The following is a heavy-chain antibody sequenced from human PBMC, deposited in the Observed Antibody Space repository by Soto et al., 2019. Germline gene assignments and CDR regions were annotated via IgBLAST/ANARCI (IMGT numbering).Heavy chain of an antibody. CDR2: IYYSGST. D-gene: IGHD6-6*01. Sequence: PSETLSLPCTVSGGSISRGGYFWCWIRHHPGKGLEWIGYIYYSGSTYYNPSLKSRVTISGDTSKNQFSLKLSSVTAADTAAYYCARSRGSSNSTHSWGLATLVTGST. J-gene: IGHJ4*02. CDR1: GGSISRGGYF. V-gene: IGHV4-31*03. CDR3: ARSRGSSNSTHS.